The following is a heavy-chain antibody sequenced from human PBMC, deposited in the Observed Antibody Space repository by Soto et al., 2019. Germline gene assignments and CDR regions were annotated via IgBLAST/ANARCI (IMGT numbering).Heavy chain of an antibody. J-gene: IGHJ6*03. CDR3: AKDHELDYYMDV. CDR2: ISGSGGST. CDR1: GFTISSYA. D-gene: IGHD1-26*01. Sequence: PGGPLRLSCAASGFTISSYAMSWVRQAPGKGLEWVSAISGSGGSTYYADSVKGRSTISRDNSKNTLYLQMNSLRAEDTAVYYCAKDHELDYYMDVWGKGTTVTVSS. V-gene: IGHV3-23*01.